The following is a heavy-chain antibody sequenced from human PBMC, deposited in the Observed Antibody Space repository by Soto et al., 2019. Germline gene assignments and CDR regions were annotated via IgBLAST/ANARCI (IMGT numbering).Heavy chain of an antibody. D-gene: IGHD2-15*01. CDR1: GFSLITIVVC. CDR2: IYWNDDK. Sequence: VSCPTLVNPTQTLTLTFTFSGFSLITIVVCVGWIRHPPGKALEWLALIYWNDDKRYSPSLKSRLTITKDTSKNQVVLTMTNMDPVDTATYYCAHTVVVVVAAIHPYYFDYWGQGTLVTVSS. V-gene: IGHV2-5*01. CDR3: AHTVVVVVAAIHPYYFDY. J-gene: IGHJ4*02.